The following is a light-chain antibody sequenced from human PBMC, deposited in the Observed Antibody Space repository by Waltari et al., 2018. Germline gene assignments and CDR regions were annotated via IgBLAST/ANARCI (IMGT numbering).Light chain of an antibody. V-gene: IGKV3-11*01. CDR2: EAS. Sequence: EIVLTQSPVTLSLSPGERATISCRASQSVRSNLAWYQQKPGQAPRLLIYEASTRATGIPARFSGSGSGTDFTLTISSLEPEDFALYYCQQRSNWPHTFGQGTKVEI. J-gene: IGKJ2*01. CDR1: QSVRSN. CDR3: QQRSNWPHT.